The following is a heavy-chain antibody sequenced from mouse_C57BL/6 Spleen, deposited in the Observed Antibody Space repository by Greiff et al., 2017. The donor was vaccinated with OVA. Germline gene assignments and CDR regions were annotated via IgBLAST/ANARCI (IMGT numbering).Heavy chain of an antibody. CDR2: INPNNGGT. CDR3: ARRGYYPFDY. V-gene: IGHV1-26*01. CDR1: GYTFTDYY. D-gene: IGHD2-3*01. Sequence: EVQLQQSGPELVKPGASVKISCKASGYTFTDYYMNWVKQSHGKSLEWIGDINPNNGGTSYNQKFKGKATLTVDKSSSTAYMELRSLTSEDSAVYYCARRGYYPFDYWGQGTTLTVSS. J-gene: IGHJ2*01.